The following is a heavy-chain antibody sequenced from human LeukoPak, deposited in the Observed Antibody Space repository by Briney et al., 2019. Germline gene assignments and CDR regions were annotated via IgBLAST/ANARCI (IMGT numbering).Heavy chain of an antibody. D-gene: IGHD6-6*01. Sequence: PSETLSLTCTVSGGSISSGSYYWSWIRQPAGKGLEWIGRIYTSGSTNYNPSLKSRVTISVDTSKNQFSLKLSSVTAADTAVYYCASSTFSSSSRRGYNWFDPWGQGTLVTVSS. CDR2: IYTSGST. V-gene: IGHV4-61*02. CDR3: ASSTFSSSSRRGYNWFDP. J-gene: IGHJ5*02. CDR1: GGSISSGSYY.